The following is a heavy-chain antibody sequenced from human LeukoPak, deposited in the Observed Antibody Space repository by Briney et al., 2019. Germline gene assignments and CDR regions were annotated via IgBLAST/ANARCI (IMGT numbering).Heavy chain of an antibody. D-gene: IGHD5-18*01. Sequence: ASVKVSCKASGYTFTGYYMHWVRQAPGQGLEWMGWINPNSGGTNYAQKFQGRVTMTRDTSISTAYMELSRLRSDDTAVYYCARESDYAADTAMVTSYGMDVWGQGTTVTVSS. CDR2: INPNSGGT. CDR1: GYTFTGYY. CDR3: ARESDYAADTAMVTSYGMDV. V-gene: IGHV1-2*02. J-gene: IGHJ6*02.